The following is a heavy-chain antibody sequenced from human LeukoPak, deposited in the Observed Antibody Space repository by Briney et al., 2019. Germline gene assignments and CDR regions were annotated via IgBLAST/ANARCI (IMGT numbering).Heavy chain of an antibody. J-gene: IGHJ4*02. CDR3: ARDQTLAVAGTGFDY. D-gene: IGHD6-19*01. CDR1: GFTFDDYA. CDR2: LSWNSGTI. Sequence: GGSLRLSRAASGFTFDDYAMHWVRQAPGKGLEWVSGLSWNSGTIAYADSVKGRFTISRDNAKNSLYLQMNSLRPEDTALYYCARDQTLAVAGTGFDYWGQGTLVTVSS. V-gene: IGHV3-9*01.